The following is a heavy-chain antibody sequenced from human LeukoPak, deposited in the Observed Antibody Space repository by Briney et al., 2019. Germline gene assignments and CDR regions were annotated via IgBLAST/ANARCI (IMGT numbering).Heavy chain of an antibody. J-gene: IGHJ4*02. V-gene: IGHV3-23*01. Sequence: GGSLRLSCAASGFTLSSYAMSWVRQAPGKGLEWVSAISNSGGSTYYADSVKGRSTISRDNSKNTLYLQMNSLRAEDTAVYYCARGGGYDPFDYWGQGTLVTVSS. CDR2: ISNSGGST. CDR1: GFTLSSYA. CDR3: ARGGGYDPFDY. D-gene: IGHD5-12*01.